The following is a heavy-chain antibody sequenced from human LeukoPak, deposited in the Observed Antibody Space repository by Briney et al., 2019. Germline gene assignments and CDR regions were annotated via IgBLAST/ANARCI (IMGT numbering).Heavy chain of an antibody. J-gene: IGHJ4*02. CDR2: ISSGSTYT. Sequence: GGSLRLSCAASGFTFSSYWMHWVRQAPGKGLEWVSSISSGSTYTYYADSVKGRFTISRDNAKNSLYLKMNSLRAEDTAVYYCARTGYGYNYFDYWGQGTLVTVSS. V-gene: IGHV3-21*01. CDR1: GFTFSSYW. D-gene: IGHD3-16*01. CDR3: ARTGYGYNYFDY.